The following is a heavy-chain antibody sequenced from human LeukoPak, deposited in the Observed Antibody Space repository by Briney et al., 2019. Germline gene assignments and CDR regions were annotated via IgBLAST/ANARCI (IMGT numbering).Heavy chain of an antibody. CDR1: GYTFTDYY. D-gene: IGHD1-26*01. J-gene: IGHJ4*02. CDR2: MNVKTGAT. V-gene: IGHV1-2*02. Sequence: ASVTVSCKASGYTFTDYYIHWVRQAPGHGLEWLGWMNVKTGATSSAQKFPGRFTMTRDTSIGTASMEFSSLASDDTAVYYCARQSGTYWGLDYWGQGTLVTVSS. CDR3: ARQSGTYWGLDY.